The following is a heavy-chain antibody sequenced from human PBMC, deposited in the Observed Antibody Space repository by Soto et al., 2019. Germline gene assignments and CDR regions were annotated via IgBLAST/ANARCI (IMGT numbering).Heavy chain of an antibody. CDR1: GYTFTSYG. CDR2: ISAYNGNT. D-gene: IGHD5-18*01. V-gene: IGHV1-18*01. Sequence: ASVKVSCKASGYTFTSYGISWVRQAPGQGLEWMGWISAYNGNTNYAQKLQGRVTMTTDTSTSTAYMELRSLRSDDTAVYYCARGPHSYGPFYYYYGMDVWGQGTTVTV. CDR3: ARGPHSYGPFYYYYGMDV. J-gene: IGHJ6*02.